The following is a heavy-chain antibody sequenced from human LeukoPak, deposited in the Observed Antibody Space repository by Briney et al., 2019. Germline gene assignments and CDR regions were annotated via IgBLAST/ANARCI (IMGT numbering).Heavy chain of an antibody. CDR3: AREGLTLPGDPIDY. CDR1: GFTFSSYW. D-gene: IGHD4-17*01. CDR2: IKQGRSEK. J-gene: IGHJ4*02. Sequence: GGSLRLSCAASGFTFSSYWMSWVRQAPGKGLEWVANIKQGRSEKFYVDSVKGRFTISRDNAKNSLYLQMNSLRAEDTAVYYCAREGLTLPGDPIDYWGQGTLLTVSS. V-gene: IGHV3-7*05.